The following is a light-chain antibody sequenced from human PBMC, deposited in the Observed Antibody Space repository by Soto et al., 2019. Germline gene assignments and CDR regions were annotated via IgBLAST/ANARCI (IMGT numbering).Light chain of an antibody. CDR3: SSYTSSSTLEGV. Sequence: QSALTQPASVSGSPGQSITISCTGTSSDVGGYNYVSWYQQHPGKAPKLMICDVSNRPSGVSNRFSGSKSGNTASLTISGLQAEDEADYYCSSYTSSSTLEGVFGGGTKVTVL. CDR2: DVS. CDR1: SSDVGGYNY. J-gene: IGLJ2*01. V-gene: IGLV2-14*01.